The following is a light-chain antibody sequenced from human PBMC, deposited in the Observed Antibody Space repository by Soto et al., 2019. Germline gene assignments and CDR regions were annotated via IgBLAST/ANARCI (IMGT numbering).Light chain of an antibody. V-gene: IGKV3-11*01. CDR2: DAS. Sequence: EIVLKHSPATLSLSPGERATLSCRASQSISIYLAWYQQKPGQAPRLLIYDASNRATGIPARFSGSGSGTDFTLTISSLEPEDFAVYYCQQRNNWPPEITFGQGTRLAIK. CDR3: QQRNNWPPEIT. CDR1: QSISIY. J-gene: IGKJ5*01.